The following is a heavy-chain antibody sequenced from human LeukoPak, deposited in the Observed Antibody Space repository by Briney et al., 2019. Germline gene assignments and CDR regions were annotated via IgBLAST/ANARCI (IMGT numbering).Heavy chain of an antibody. V-gene: IGHV4-34*01. CDR3: ARGVWRYYYVSSGYRSNWFDP. CDR2: INHSGST. J-gene: IGHJ5*02. D-gene: IGHD3-22*01. Sequence: SETLSLTCAVYGGSFSGYYWSWIRQPPGKGLEWIGEINHSGSTNYNPSLKSRVTISVDTSKNQFSLKLSSVTAADTAVYYCARGVWRYYYVSSGYRSNWFDPWGQGTLVTVSS. CDR1: GGSFSGYY.